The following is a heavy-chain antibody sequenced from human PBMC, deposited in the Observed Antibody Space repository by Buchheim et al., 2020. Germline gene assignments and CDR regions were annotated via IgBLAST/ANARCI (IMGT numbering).Heavy chain of an antibody. J-gene: IGHJ4*02. CDR1: GGSISNYY. CDR2: IRSSGST. V-gene: IGHV4-4*07. Sequence: QVQLQESGPGLVKPSETLSLSCTVSGGSISNYYWNWIRQSAEKGLEWIGRIRSSGSTIYNASLKSRVTMSIDTSKNQFSLKLTSVTAADTAMYLCARDSFRSSFDYWGQGSL. CDR3: ARDSFRSSFDY. D-gene: IGHD3-3*01.